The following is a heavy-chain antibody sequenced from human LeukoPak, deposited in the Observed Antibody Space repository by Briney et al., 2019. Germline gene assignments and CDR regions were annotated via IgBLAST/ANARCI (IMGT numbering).Heavy chain of an antibody. CDR3: ARTRPVRGYSYGYGAAFDI. D-gene: IGHD5-18*01. Sequence: ASVKVSCKVSGYTLTELSMHWVRQAPGKGLEWMGGFDPEDGETIYAQKFQGRVTITRNTSISTAYMELSSLRSEDTAVYYCARTRPVRGYSYGYGAAFDIWGQGTMVTVSS. CDR2: FDPEDGET. J-gene: IGHJ3*02. V-gene: IGHV1-24*01. CDR1: GYTLTELS.